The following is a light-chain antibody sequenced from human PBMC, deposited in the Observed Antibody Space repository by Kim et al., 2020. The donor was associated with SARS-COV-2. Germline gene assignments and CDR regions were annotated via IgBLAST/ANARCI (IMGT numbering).Light chain of an antibody. V-gene: IGKV1-5*01. CDR1: QTIESS. CDR3: QHYSTSSAP. J-gene: IGKJ2*01. CDR2: DVS. Sequence: DIQMTQAPSTLSASLGDRVTITCRASQTIESSLAWYQQKPGKAPKLLIYDVSTLEPGVPSRFSGSGSGSEFTLTIIGLQPDDFATYYCQHYSTSSAPFGQGPKLEI.